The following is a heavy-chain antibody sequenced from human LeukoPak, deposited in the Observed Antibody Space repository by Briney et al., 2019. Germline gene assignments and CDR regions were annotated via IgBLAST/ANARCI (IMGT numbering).Heavy chain of an antibody. CDR2: IYHSGST. CDR1: GGSISSSNW. J-gene: IGHJ4*02. CDR3: ASSEYYYDSSGYYGWYFVY. V-gene: IGHV4-4*02. Sequence: PSETLSLTCAVSGGSISSSNWWSWVRQPPGKGLEWIGEIYHSGSTNYNPSLKSRVTISVDKSKNQFSLKLSSVTAADTAVYYCASSEYYYDSSGYYGWYFVYWGQGTLVTVSS. D-gene: IGHD3-22*01.